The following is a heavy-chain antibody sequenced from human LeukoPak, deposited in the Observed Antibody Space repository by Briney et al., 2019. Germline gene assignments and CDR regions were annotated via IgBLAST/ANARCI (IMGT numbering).Heavy chain of an antibody. V-gene: IGHV3-15*01. Sequence: GGSLRLSCAGSGFAFSGTWLDWVRQAPVQGLEWVGRINTRTDGATTTYAAPVKGRFTTSRDDSKSTLYLEMNSLKTEDTAVYYCTTEFWYYFNNWGQGTLVTVSS. CDR3: TTEFWYYFNN. J-gene: IGHJ4*02. CDR2: INTRTDGATT. D-gene: IGHD3-3*01. CDR1: GFAFSGTW.